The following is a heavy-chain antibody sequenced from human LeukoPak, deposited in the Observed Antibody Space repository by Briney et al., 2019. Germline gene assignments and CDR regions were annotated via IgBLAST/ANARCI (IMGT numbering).Heavy chain of an antibody. D-gene: IGHD2-15*01. CDR3: AKLYCSGSSCYSIDH. V-gene: IGHV3-23*01. CDR2: ITGSGDST. Sequence: GGSLRLSCAASGFTFSNYAMSWVRQAPGKGLEWVSTITGSGDSTYYADSVKGRFTLSRDLSKNTLYLQMNSLRAEDTAVYYCAKLYCSGSSCYSIDHWGQGTLVTVPS. J-gene: IGHJ4*02. CDR1: GFTFSNYA.